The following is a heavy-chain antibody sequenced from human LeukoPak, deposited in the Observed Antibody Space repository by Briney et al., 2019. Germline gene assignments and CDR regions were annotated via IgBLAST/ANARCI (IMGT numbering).Heavy chain of an antibody. D-gene: IGHD2-2*01. Sequence: GGSLRLSCAASGFTFSSYGMHWVRQAPGKGLEWVAFIRYDGSNKYYADSVKGRFTISRDNSKNTLYLQMNSLRAEDTAVYYCAKDRRTFDCSSTSCYSYYFDYWGQGTLVTVSS. J-gene: IGHJ4*02. CDR1: GFTFSSYG. V-gene: IGHV3-30*02. CDR3: AKDRRTFDCSSTSCYSYYFDY. CDR2: IRYDGSNK.